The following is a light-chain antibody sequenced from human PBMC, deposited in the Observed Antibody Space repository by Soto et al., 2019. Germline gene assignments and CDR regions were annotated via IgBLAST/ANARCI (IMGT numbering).Light chain of an antibody. V-gene: IGKV3-20*01. J-gene: IGKJ2*01. CDR2: GAS. Sequence: ENVLTQSPGTLSLSPGERATLSCRASQSISNNYLAWYQRKPGQAPRLLIYGASSRATGLPDRFSGSGSGTDFTLTISRLEPEDFAVYYGQQYSGSYTFGQGTKLEIK. CDR3: QQYSGSYT. CDR1: QSISNNY.